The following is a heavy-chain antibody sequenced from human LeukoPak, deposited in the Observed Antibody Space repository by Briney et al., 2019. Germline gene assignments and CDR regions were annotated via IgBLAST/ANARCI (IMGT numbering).Heavy chain of an antibody. D-gene: IGHD3-9*01. Sequence: SETLPLTCTVSGGSISSYYWSWIRQPPGKGLEWIGYIYYSGSTNYNPSLKSRVTISVDTSKNQFSLKLSSVTAADTAVYYCARDQGYYDILTTYVPISYMDVWGKGTTVTVSS. V-gene: IGHV4-59*01. CDR2: IYYSGST. CDR1: GGSISSYY. J-gene: IGHJ6*03. CDR3: ARDQGYYDILTTYVPISYMDV.